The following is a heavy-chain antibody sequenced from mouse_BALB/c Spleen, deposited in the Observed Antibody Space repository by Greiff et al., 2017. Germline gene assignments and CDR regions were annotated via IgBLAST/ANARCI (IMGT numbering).Heavy chain of an antibody. J-gene: IGHJ2*01. CDR1: GYSITSGYY. CDR3: AREEDAWDY. CDR2: ISYDGSN. V-gene: IGHV3-6*02. Sequence: EVQLQESGPGLVKPSQSLSLTCSVTGYSITSGYYWNWIRQFPGNKLEWMGYISYDGSNNYNPSLKNRISITRDTSKNQFFLKLNSVTTEEAATYYCAREEDAWDYWGQGTTLTVSS.